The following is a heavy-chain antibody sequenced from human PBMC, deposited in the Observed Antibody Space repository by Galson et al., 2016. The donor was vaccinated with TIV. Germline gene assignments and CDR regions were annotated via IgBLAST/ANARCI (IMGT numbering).Heavy chain of an antibody. V-gene: IGHV4-38-2*01. D-gene: IGHD5-18*01. CDR1: GYSISRGFY. J-gene: IGHJ4*02. CDR3: ARGTGFSCGFWY. CDR2: IYHGGST. Sequence: LSLTCAVSGYSISRGFYWAWIRQPPGKGLEWMGTIYHGGSTYFNPSLKSRVAISVDTSKNQFSLKLTSVTASDTAVYYCARGTGFSCGFWYWGQGALVTVSS.